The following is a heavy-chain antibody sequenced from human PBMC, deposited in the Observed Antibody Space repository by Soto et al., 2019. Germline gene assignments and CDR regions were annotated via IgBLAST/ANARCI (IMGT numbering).Heavy chain of an antibody. CDR2: ISAYNGNT. D-gene: IGHD3-10*01. CDR3: ARDFLPGFAGSTPFDY. V-gene: IGHV1-18*01. J-gene: IGHJ4*01. CDR1: GYTFTSYG. Sequence: ASVKVSCKASGYTFTSYGISWVRQAPGQGLEWMGWISAYNGNTNYAQKLQGRVTMTTDTSTSTAYMELRSLRSDDTAVYYCARDFLPGFAGSTPFDYWGQGTLVTVSS.